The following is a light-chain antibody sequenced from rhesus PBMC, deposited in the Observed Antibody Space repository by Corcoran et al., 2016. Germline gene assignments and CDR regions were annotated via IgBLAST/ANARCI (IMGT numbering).Light chain of an antibody. Sequence: DIQMTQSPSSLSASLGDTVTITCRASQTFTTSLAWYQQKPGRSPNLLIYSASNLQSGVPSRFSGSKSGTDFTLTINSLQPEDIASYYCQQYYSFPLTFGGGTKVELK. V-gene: IGKV1-46*01. J-gene: IGKJ4*01. CDR3: QQYYSFPLT. CDR2: SAS. CDR1: QTFTTS.